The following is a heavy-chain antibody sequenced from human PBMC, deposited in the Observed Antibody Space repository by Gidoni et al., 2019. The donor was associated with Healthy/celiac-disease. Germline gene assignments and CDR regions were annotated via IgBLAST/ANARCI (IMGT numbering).Heavy chain of an antibody. D-gene: IGHD2-2*01. J-gene: IGHJ5*02. V-gene: IGHV3-23*01. CDR2: ISGSGGST. CDR3: AKGRVVVVPAAENWFDP. Sequence: EVQLLESGGGLVQPGGSLRLSCAASGFTFSRYAMSWVRQAPGKGLEWVSAISGSGGSTYYADSVKGRFTISRDNSKNTLYLQMNSLRAEDTAVYYCAKGRVVVVPAAENWFDPWGQGTLVTVSS. CDR1: GFTFSRYA.